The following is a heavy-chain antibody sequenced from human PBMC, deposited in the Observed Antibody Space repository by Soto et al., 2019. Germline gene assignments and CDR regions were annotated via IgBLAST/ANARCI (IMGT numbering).Heavy chain of an antibody. CDR2: IHSDGSST. CDR1: GFTFNYYW. CDR3: ARGDKGGFDL. V-gene: IGHV3-74*01. Sequence: EVQLVESEGGLVQRGGSLRLSCAASGFTFNYYWMHWVRQAPGQGLVWVSHIHSDGSSTTYADSVKGRFTISRDNAKNTLYLQRNSLRAEDTAVYYWARGDKGGFDLWGQGTTVTVSS. D-gene: IGHD2-21*02. J-gene: IGHJ3*01.